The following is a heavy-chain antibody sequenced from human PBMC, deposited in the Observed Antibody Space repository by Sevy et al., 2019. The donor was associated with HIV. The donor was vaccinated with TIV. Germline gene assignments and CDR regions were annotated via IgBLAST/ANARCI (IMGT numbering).Heavy chain of an antibody. Sequence: GGSLRLSCAASGFTFSDYWMTWVRQSPGKGLEWVANIKQDGSEKYYVDSVKGRFTISRDNAKSSLSLQMNSLRAEDTAVYYCARTLYYYDSSGYSIFDYWGQGTLVTVSS. CDR2: IKQDGSEK. D-gene: IGHD3-22*01. CDR3: ARTLYYYDSSGYSIFDY. J-gene: IGHJ4*02. V-gene: IGHV3-7*01. CDR1: GFTFSDYW.